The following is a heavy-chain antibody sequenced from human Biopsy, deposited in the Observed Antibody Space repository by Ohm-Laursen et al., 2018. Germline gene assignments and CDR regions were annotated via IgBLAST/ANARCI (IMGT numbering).Heavy chain of an antibody. CDR2: INPTGGTA. CDR3: ARDETGSSVFGPYYYGMDV. D-gene: IGHD3-9*01. CDR1: GYSFTKSY. J-gene: IGHJ6*02. Sequence: VASVKVSCKASGYSFTKSYIHWVRQAPGQGLEWVGIINPTGGTASYAEKFQGRVTLTRDTSTGTVYLELNSLISEDTALYYCARDETGSSVFGPYYYGMDVWGQGTTVTVSS. V-gene: IGHV1-46*01.